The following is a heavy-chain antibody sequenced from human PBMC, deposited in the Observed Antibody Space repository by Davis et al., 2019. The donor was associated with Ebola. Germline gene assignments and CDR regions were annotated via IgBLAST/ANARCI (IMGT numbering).Heavy chain of an antibody. J-gene: IGHJ4*02. CDR3: ARDSCSGTSCYTISGLWTPASFDS. CDR2: INPNSGGT. CDR1: GGTFSSYA. D-gene: IGHD2-2*02. Sequence: ASVKVSCKASGGTFSSYAISWVRQAPGQGLEWMGWINPNSGGTNYAQKFQGRVTMTGDTSISTVYMELRRLRSDDTAMYYCARDSCSGTSCYTISGLWTPASFDSWGQGTLVTVSS. V-gene: IGHV1-2*02.